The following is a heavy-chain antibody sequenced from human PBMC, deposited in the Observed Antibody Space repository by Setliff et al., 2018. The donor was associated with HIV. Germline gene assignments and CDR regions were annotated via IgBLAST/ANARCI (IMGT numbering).Heavy chain of an antibody. CDR2: IYYSGST. J-gene: IGHJ5*02. CDR1: DGSISSGDYF. CDR3: ARAGGSGSYYWFDP. D-gene: IGHD3-10*01. V-gene: IGHV4-30-4*08. Sequence: SETLSLTCTVSDGSISSGDYFWSWIRQPPGKGLEWIGYIYYSGSTYYNPSLKSRVTISVDTSKNQFSLKPSSVTAADTAVYYCARAGGSGSYYWFDPWGQGTLVTVSS.